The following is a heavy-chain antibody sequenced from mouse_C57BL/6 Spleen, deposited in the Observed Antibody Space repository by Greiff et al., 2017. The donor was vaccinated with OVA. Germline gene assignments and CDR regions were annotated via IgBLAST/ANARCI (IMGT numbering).Heavy chain of an antibody. J-gene: IGHJ1*03. CDR3: ARLTVEDWYFDV. V-gene: IGHV1-53*01. CDR2: INPSNGGT. CDR1: GYTFTSSW. D-gene: IGHD1-1*01. Sequence: QVQLQQPGTELVKPGASVKLSCKASGYTFTSSWMHWVKQRPGQGLEWIGNINPSNGGTNYNEKFKSKATLTVDKSSSTAYMQLSSLTSEDSAVYYCARLTVEDWYFDVWGTGTTVTVSS.